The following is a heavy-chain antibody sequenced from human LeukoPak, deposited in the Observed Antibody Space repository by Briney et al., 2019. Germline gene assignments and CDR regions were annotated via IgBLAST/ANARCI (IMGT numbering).Heavy chain of an antibody. CDR2: INPNSGGT. CDR1: GYTFTGYY. V-gene: IGHV1-2*02. J-gene: IGHJ3*01. Sequence: ASVKVSCKASGYTFTGYYMHWVRQAPGQGLEWMGWINPNSGGTNYAQKLQGRVTMTRDTSISTAYMELSRLRSDDTAVYYCATGVGATPGDAFHLWGEGTMVTFSS. D-gene: IGHD1-26*01. CDR3: ATGVGATPGDAFHL.